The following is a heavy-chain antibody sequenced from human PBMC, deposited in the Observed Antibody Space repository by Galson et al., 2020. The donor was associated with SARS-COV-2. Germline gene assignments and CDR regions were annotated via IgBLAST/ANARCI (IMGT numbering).Heavy chain of an antibody. Sequence: GGSLRLSCAASGFTFSSYAMHWVRQAPGKGLEWVAVISYDGSNKYYADSVKGRFTISRDNSKNTLYLQMNSLRAEDTAVYYCARDWYQAWYFDLWGRGTLVTVSS. V-gene: IGHV3-30-3*01. D-gene: IGHD1-20*01. CDR2: ISYDGSNK. CDR3: ARDWYQAWYFDL. J-gene: IGHJ2*01. CDR1: GFTFSSYA.